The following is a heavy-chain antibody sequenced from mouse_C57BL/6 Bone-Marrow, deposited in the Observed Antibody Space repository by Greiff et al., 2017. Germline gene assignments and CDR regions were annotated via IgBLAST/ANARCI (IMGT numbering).Heavy chain of an antibody. V-gene: IGHV2-6-1*01. J-gene: IGHJ3*01. CDR3: ARQDYGYDGFAY. CDR1: GFSLTSYG. Sequence: QVQLKESGPGLVAPSQSLSITCTVSGFSLTSYGVHWVRQPPGKGLEWLVVIWSDGSTTYNSALKSRLSISKDNSKSHVVLKMNSLQTDDTAMYYCARQDYGYDGFAYWGQGTLVTVSA. D-gene: IGHD2-2*01. CDR2: IWSDGST.